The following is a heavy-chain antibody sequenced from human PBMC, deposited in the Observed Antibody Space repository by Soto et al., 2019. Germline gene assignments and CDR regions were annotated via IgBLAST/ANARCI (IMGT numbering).Heavy chain of an antibody. CDR1: GSFYA. D-gene: IGHD4-4*01. Sequence: QVQPVQSGSEVKKPGSSVRVSCKTGSFYAVSWVRQAPGQGLEWMGGLIPVFDTPSYAQKFQGRVTITADESKSTAHMELSSLRSEDTALYYCASTPVTGRYSYYGMDAWAQGIAVTVSS. J-gene: IGHJ6*01. V-gene: IGHV1-69*01. CDR3: ASTPVTGRYSYYGMDA. CDR2: LIPVFDTP.